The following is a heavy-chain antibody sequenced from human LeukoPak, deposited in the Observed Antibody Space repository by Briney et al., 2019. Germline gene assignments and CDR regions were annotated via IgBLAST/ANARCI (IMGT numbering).Heavy chain of an antibody. V-gene: IGHV3-30*18. CDR3: AKPRYSGNWDAFDI. J-gene: IGHJ3*02. Sequence: GGSLRLSCAASGFTFSNYGIHWVRQAPGKGLEWVAVFSYDGSNKYYADSVKGRFTISRDNSQNTVYLQMNSLRAEDTAVYYCAKPRYSGNWDAFDIWGQGTMVTVSS. CDR2: FSYDGSNK. CDR1: GFTFSNYG. D-gene: IGHD4-23*01.